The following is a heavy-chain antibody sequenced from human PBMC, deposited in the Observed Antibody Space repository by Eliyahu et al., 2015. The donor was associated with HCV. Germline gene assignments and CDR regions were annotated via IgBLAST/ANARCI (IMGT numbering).Heavy chain of an antibody. V-gene: IGHV4-59*01. CDR2: FHFSWST. D-gene: IGHD6-19*01. CDR3: ASGGGGIAVAGTGGWFDP. CDR1: GGSIXXYY. J-gene: IGHJ5*02. Sequence: QVQLQESGPGLVKPSETLSLTCTVSGGSIXXYYWSWIRQPPGKGLGWIGDFHFSWSTNYNPPLKSRVTISVDTSKNQFSLNLTSVTAADTAVYYCASGGGGIAVAGTGGWFDPWGQGTLVTVSS.